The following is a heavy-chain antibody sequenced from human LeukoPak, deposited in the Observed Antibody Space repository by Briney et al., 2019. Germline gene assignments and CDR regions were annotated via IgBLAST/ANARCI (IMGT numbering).Heavy chain of an antibody. CDR2: ISWNSGST. CDR1: GFTFDDYA. CDR3: ARMSSYCDY. J-gene: IGHJ4*02. V-gene: IGHV3-9*01. D-gene: IGHD2-2*01. Sequence: GRSLRLSCAASGFTFDDYAMHWVRQPPGKGPEWVSSISWNSGSTTYADSVKGRFTISRDNAKSSLYLQMNSLRAEDTGVYFCARMSSYCDYWGQGTLVTVSS.